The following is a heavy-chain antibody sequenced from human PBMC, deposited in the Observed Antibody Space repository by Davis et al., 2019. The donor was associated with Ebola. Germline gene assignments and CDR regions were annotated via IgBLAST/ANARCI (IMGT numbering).Heavy chain of an antibody. V-gene: IGHV3-23*01. CDR3: AKDASNIWFDV. CDR2: VTSADT. CDR1: GFIFSSYV. J-gene: IGHJ3*01. D-gene: IGHD2-15*01. Sequence: PGGSLRLSCSASGFIFSSYVMRWVRLAPGKGLEWVSTYVTSADTYYADSVKGRLTISRDNSKNTLYLQMNGLRVEDTAIYYCAKDASNIWFDVWGQGTMVTVSS.